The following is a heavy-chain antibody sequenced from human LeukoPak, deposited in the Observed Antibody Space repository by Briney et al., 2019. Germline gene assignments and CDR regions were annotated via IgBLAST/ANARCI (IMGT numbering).Heavy chain of an antibody. J-gene: IGHJ4*02. V-gene: IGHV3-11*01. Sequence: KAEGSLRLSCAASGFTFSDYYMSWIRQAPGKGLEWVSYISSSGSTIYYADSVKGRFTISRDNAKNSLYLQTNSLRAEDTAVYYCARAKDGYMRAFFDYWGQGTLVTVSS. CDR3: ARAKDGYMRAFFDY. D-gene: IGHD5-24*01. CDR2: ISSSGSTI. CDR1: GFTFSDYY.